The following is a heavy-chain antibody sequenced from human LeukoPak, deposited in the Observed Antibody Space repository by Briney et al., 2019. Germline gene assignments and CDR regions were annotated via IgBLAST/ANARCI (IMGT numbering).Heavy chain of an antibody. CDR1: GFTFSSYE. CDR3: ARANRLVVVITTLDY. CDR2: ISSSGSTI. J-gene: IGHJ4*02. Sequence: PGGSLRLSCAASGFTFSSYEMNWVRQAPGKGLEWVSYISSSGSTIYYADSVKGRFTISRDNAKNSLYLQMNSLRAEDTAVYYCARANRLVVVITTLDYWGQGTLVAVSS. V-gene: IGHV3-48*03. D-gene: IGHD3-22*01.